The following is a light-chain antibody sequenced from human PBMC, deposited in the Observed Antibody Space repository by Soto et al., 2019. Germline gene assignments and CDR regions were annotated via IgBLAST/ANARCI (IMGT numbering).Light chain of an antibody. CDR2: GNT. J-gene: IGLJ3*02. CDR1: SSNIGAGYD. V-gene: IGLV1-40*01. CDR3: QSYDSSLSGSGV. Sequence: QLVLTQPPSVSGAPGQRVAISCTGSSSNIGAGYDVHWYQHLPGTAPKLLIYGNTNRPSGVPDRFSGSKSGTSASLAITGLQAEDEADYYCQSYDSSLSGSGVFGGGTQLTVL.